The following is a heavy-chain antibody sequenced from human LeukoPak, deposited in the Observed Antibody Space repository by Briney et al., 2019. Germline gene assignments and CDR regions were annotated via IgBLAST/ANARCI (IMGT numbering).Heavy chain of an antibody. CDR3: ARVGYYDSSGYRMVGAFDI. D-gene: IGHD3-22*01. CDR1: GGSISSGGYS. V-gene: IGHV4-30-2*01. J-gene: IGHJ3*02. Sequence: SETLSLTCAVSGGSISSGGYSWSWIRQPPGKGLEWIGYIYHSGSTYYNPSLKSRVTISVDRSKNQFSLKLSSVTAADTAVYYCARVGYYDSSGYRMVGAFDIWGQGTMVTVSS. CDR2: IYHSGST.